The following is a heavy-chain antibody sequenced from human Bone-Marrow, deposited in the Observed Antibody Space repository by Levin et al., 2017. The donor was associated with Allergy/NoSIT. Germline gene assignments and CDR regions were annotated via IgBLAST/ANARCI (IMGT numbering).Heavy chain of an antibody. V-gene: IGHV5-51*01. CDR1: GYSFTSYW. CDR2: IYPGDSDT. D-gene: IGHD6-6*01. CDR3: ARRAPSSPYSSSSGGFVY. Sequence: GESLKISCKGSGYSFTSYWIGWVRQMPGKGLEWMGIIYPGDSDTRYSPSFQGQVTISADKSISTAYLQWSSLKASDTAMYYCARRAPSSPYSSSSGGFVYWGQGTLVTVSS. J-gene: IGHJ4*02.